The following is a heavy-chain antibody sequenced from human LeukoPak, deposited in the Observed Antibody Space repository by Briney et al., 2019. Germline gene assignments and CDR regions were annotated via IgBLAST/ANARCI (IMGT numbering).Heavy chain of an antibody. CDR2: ISGSGGST. J-gene: IGHJ5*02. CDR1: GFTFSSYA. CDR3: AKVGAYSGYDGNWFDP. D-gene: IGHD5-12*01. V-gene: IGHV3-23*01. Sequence: GGSLRLSCAASGFTFSSYAMSWVRQAPGKGLEWVSAISGSGGSTYYADSVKGRFTISRDNSKNTLYLQMNSLRAEDTAVYYCAKVGAYSGYDGNWFDPWGQGTLVTVSS.